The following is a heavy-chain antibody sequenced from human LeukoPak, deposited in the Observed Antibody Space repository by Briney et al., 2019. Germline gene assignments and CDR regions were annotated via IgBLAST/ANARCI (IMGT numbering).Heavy chain of an antibody. CDR3: ARRRCSSTSCYGVFDY. V-gene: IGHV1-69*13. CDR1: GGTFSSYP. D-gene: IGHD2-2*01. Sequence: ASVKVSCKASGGTFSSYPISWVRQAPGQGLEWMGGIIPIFGTANYAQKFQGRVTITADESTSTAYMELSSLRSEDTAVYYCARRRCSSTSCYGVFDYWGQGTLVTVSS. CDR2: IIPIFGTA. J-gene: IGHJ4*02.